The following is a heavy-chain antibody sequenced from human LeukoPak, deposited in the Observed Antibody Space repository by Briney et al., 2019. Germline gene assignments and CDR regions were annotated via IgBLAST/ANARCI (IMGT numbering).Heavy chain of an antibody. V-gene: IGHV3-30*03. CDR2: ISSDGNDK. CDR1: GVTFSSYG. D-gene: IGHD5-12*01. CDR3: TTKVIRGNSGDDYDD. J-gene: IGHJ4*02. Sequence: GGSLRLSCAASGVTFSSYGMHWVRRAPGKGLEWVALISSDGNDKLYGDSVKGRFIISRDDSKSTLYLQMNSLRAEDTAVYYCTTKVIRGNSGDDYDDWGQGTLVTVSS.